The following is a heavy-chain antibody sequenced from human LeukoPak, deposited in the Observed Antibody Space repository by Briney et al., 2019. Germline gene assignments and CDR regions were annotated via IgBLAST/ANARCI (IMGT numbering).Heavy chain of an antibody. V-gene: IGHV4-59*01. CDR1: GGSFSGYY. CDR2: IYYTGGT. D-gene: IGHD2-15*01. Sequence: KPSETLSLTCAVYGGSFSGYYWSWIRQPPGKGLEWIGYIYYTGGTNYNPSLKSRVTISVDTSKNQFSLKLSSVTAADTAVYYCARGSWGMKFDYWGQGTLVTVSS. J-gene: IGHJ4*02. CDR3: ARGSWGMKFDY.